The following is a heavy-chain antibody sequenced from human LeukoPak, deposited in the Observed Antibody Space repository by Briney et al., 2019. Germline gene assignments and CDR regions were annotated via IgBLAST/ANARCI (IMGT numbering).Heavy chain of an antibody. CDR2: ISYDGSNT. V-gene: IGHV3-30*18. J-gene: IGHJ4*02. D-gene: IGHD3-10*01. CDR1: GFTFSSYS. CDR3: AKPYYYGSRSYMDY. Sequence: GGSLRLSCAASGFTFSSYSMNWVRQAPGKGLEWVAVISYDGSNTYYADSVKGRFTISRDNSKNMLYLQMNSLRAEDTAVYYCAKPYYYGSRSYMDYWGQGTLVTVSS.